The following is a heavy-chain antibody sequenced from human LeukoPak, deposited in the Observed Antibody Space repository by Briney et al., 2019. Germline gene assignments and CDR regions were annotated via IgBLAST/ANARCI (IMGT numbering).Heavy chain of an antibody. J-gene: IGHJ4*02. D-gene: IGHD4-17*01. CDR3: ASSAMTTVAQFDY. CDR1: GYTFTGYY. CDR2: IIPILGIA. V-gene: IGHV1-69*02. Sequence: GASVKVSCKASGYTFTGYYMHWVRQAPGQGLEWMGRIIPILGIANYAQKFQGRVTITADKSTSTAYMELSSLRSEDTAMYYCASSAMTTVAQFDYWGQGTLVTVSS.